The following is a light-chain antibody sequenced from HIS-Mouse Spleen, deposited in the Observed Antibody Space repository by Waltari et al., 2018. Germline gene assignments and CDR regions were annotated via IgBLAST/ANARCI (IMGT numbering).Light chain of an antibody. CDR1: SSDVGSYNL. CDR3: CSYAGSSTLV. J-gene: IGLJ2*01. V-gene: IGLV2-23*01. CDR2: ERS. Sequence: QSALTQPASVSGSPGQSITISCTGTSSDVGSYNLVSWYQQHPGKAPKLIIYERSKRPSGVSNRFSGSTSGNTASLTISGLQAEDEADYYCCSYAGSSTLVFGGGTKLTVL.